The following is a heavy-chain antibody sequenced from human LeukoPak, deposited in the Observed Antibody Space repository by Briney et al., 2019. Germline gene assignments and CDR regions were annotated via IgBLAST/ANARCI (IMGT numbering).Heavy chain of an antibody. V-gene: IGHV3-7*01. J-gene: IGHJ4*02. CDR3: ARLGEKADFDY. D-gene: IGHD3-16*01. CDR2: IKQDGSES. CDR1: GFTFSNSW. Sequence: PGGSLRLSCAGSGFTFSNSWMGWVRQAPGKGLEWVANIKQDGSESYYVDSVKGRFTFSRDNARNSLFLQINSLRAEDTAVYYCARLGEKADFDYWGQGTLVTVSS.